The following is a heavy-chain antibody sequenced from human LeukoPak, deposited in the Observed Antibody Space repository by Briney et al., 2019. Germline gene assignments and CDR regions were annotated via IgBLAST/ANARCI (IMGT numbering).Heavy chain of an antibody. J-gene: IGHJ4*02. Sequence: SETLSLTCTVSGGSIISSSTYYWGWIRQPPGKGLEWIGYTYYSGSTNYNPSLKSRVTISVDTSKNQFSLKLSSVTAADTAVYYCARSDQKKGIPDYWGQGTLVTVSS. CDR2: TYYSGST. CDR3: ARSDQKKGIPDY. CDR1: GGSIISSSTYY. V-gene: IGHV4-61*05. D-gene: IGHD2-2*01.